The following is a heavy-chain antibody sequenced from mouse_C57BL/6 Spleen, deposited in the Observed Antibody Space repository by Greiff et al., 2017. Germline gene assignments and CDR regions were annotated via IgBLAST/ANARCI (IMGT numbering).Heavy chain of an antibody. J-gene: IGHJ1*03. D-gene: IGHD1-1*01. Sequence: QVQLQQPGAELVKPGASVKLSCKASSYTFTSYWMQWVKQRPGQGLEWIGEIDPSDSYTNYNQKFKGKATLTVDTSSSTAYMQLSSLTSEDSAVYYCARSGSSYWYFDVWGTGTTVTVSS. CDR1: SYTFTSYW. CDR2: IDPSDSYT. V-gene: IGHV1-50*01. CDR3: ARSGSSYWYFDV.